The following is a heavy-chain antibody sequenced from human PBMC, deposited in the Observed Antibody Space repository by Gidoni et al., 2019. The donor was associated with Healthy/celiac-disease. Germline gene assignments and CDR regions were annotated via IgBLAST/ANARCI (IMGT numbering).Heavy chain of an antibody. Sequence: EVQLVESGGGLVQPGGSLRLSCAASGFTVSRHYMSWVRQAPGKGLEWVSVIYSGGSTYYADSVKGRFTISRHNSKNTLYLQMNSLRAEDTAVYYCARVDLGNPSGYYFGYFDLWGRGTLVTVSS. V-gene: IGHV3-53*04. CDR3: ARVDLGNPSGYYFGYFDL. D-gene: IGHD3-22*01. J-gene: IGHJ2*01. CDR1: GFTVSRHY. CDR2: IYSGGST.